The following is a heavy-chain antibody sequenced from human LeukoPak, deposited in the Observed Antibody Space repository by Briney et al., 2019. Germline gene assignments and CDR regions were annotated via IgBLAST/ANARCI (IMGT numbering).Heavy chain of an antibody. D-gene: IGHD3-22*01. CDR2: VDPEDGET. CDR3: ATHAKYYYDSSGYY. V-gene: IGHV1-69-2*01. Sequence: ASVKISCKVSGYTFTDYYMHWVQQAPGKGLEWMGLVDPEDGETIYAEKFQGRVTITADTSTDTAYMELSSLRSEDTAVYYCATHAKYYYDSSGYYWGQGTLVTVSS. J-gene: IGHJ4*02. CDR1: GYTFTDYY.